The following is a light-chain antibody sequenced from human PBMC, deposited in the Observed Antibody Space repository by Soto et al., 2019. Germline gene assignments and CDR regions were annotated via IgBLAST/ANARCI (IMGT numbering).Light chain of an antibody. CDR3: QQYGSSLGT. V-gene: IGKV3-20*01. Sequence: EIVLTQSPGTLSLSPGERATLSCRASQSVTTNYLAWYQQKPGQAPRLLIYGASTRASGIPDRFSGSGSGTDFTLTISRLEPEDFAVYYCQQYGSSLGTFGQGTKLEI. CDR1: QSVTTNY. J-gene: IGKJ2*01. CDR2: GAS.